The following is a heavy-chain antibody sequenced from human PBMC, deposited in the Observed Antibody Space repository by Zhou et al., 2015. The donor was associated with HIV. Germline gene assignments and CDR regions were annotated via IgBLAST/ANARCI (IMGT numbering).Heavy chain of an antibody. CDR1: GYTFTGYY. CDR2: INPNSGGT. V-gene: IGHV1-2*02. D-gene: IGHD4-17*01. Sequence: QVQLVQSGAEVKKPGASVKVSCKASGYTFTGYYMHWVRQAPGQGLEWMGWINPNSGGTNYAQKFQGRVTMTRDTSISTAYMELSRLRSDDTAVYYCARHSPSNPMIDYGDYDSGNHWFDPWGQGTLVTVSS. CDR3: ARHSPSNPMIDYGDYDSGNHWFDP. J-gene: IGHJ5*02.